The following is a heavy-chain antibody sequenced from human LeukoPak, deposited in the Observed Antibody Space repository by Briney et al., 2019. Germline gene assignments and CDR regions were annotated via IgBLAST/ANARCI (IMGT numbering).Heavy chain of an antibody. CDR3: AIKGLLQPNGNAFDI. D-gene: IGHD3-22*01. CDR1: GFTFSSYA. V-gene: IGHV3-23*01. CDR2: ISGSGGST. J-gene: IGHJ3*02. Sequence: GGSLRLSCAASGFTFSSYAMSWVRQAPGKGLEWVSAISGSGGSTYSADSVKGRFTISRDNSKNTLYLQMNSLRAEDTAIYYCAIKGLLQPNGNAFDIWGQGTMVTVSS.